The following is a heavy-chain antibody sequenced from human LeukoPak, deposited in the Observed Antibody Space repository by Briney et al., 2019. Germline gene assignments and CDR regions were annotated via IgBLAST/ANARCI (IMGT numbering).Heavy chain of an antibody. CDR2: ISYDGTNK. CDR3: ARTWQLDS. V-gene: IGHV3-30-3*01. D-gene: IGHD1-26*01. CDR1: GFTLRNYA. J-gene: IGHJ4*02. Sequence: PGRSLRLSCAASGFTLRNYAMHWVRQAPGKGLEWVAVISYDGTNKYYADSVKGRFTISRDTSKNTLYLQMNSLRAEDTAVYYCARTWQLDSWGQGTLVTVSS.